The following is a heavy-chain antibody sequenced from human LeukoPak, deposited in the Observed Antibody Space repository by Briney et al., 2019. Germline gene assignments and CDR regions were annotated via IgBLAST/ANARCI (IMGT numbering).Heavy chain of an antibody. Sequence: PSETLSLTCAVYGGSFSGYYWSWIRQPPGKGLEWIGEINHSGSTNYNPSLKSRVTISVDTSKNQFSLKLSSVTAADTAVYYCARDFRQLWLMHDAFDIWGQGTMVTVSS. V-gene: IGHV4-34*01. CDR2: INHSGST. CDR1: GGSFSGYY. J-gene: IGHJ3*02. D-gene: IGHD5-18*01. CDR3: ARDFRQLWLMHDAFDI.